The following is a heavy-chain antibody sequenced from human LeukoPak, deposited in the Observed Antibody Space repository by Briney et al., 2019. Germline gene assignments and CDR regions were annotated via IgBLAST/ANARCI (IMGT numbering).Heavy chain of an antibody. CDR2: ISSSGSTI. D-gene: IGHD3-10*01. CDR3: ARDSSFYYGSGSYSSYFDY. J-gene: IGHJ4*02. Sequence: GGSLRLSCAASGFTFSSYEMNWVRQAPGKGLEWVSYISSSGSTIYYADSVKGRFTISRDNAKNSLYLQMNSLRAEDTAVYYCARDSSFYYGSGSYSSYFDYWGQGTLVTVSS. V-gene: IGHV3-48*03. CDR1: GFTFSSYE.